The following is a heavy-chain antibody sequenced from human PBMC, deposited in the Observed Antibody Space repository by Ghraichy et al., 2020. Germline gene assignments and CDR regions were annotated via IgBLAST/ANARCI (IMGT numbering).Heavy chain of an antibody. J-gene: IGHJ5*02. V-gene: IGHV1-2*02. D-gene: IGHD3-10*01. CDR3: ARDRGFGELSSWFDP. CDR1: GYTFTGYY. CDR2: INPNSGGT. Sequence: ASVKVSCKASGYTFTGYYMHWVRQAPGQGLEWMGWINPNSGGTNYAQKFQGRVTMTRDTSISTAYMELSRLRSDDTAVYYCARDRGFGELSSWFDPWGQGTLVTVSS.